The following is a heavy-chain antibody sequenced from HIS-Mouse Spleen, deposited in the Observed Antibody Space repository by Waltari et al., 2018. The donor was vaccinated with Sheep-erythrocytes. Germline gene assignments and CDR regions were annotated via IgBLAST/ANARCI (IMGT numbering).Heavy chain of an antibody. CDR1: GFTFSSYS. J-gene: IGHJ4*02. Sequence: EVQLVESGGGLVKPGGSLRLSCAASGFTFSSYSMNWVRQAPGEGLEWFSSISSSSTDIHYADSVKVRFTISRANDKNSLYLRMNSLRAEDTAVYYCARDMSNYFDYWGQVTLVTVAS. CDR2: ISSSSTDI. CDR3: ARDMSNYFDY. V-gene: IGHV3-21*01. D-gene: IGHD3-16*01.